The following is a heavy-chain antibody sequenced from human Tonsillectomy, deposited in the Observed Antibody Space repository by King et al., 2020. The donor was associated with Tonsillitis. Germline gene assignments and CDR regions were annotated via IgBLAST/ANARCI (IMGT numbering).Heavy chain of an antibody. D-gene: IGHD3-22*01. J-gene: IGHJ3*02. Sequence: QLQESGPGLVKPSETLSLTCTVSGGSISPYYWSWIRQPPGKGLEWIGYIYYSGSTSYSPSLKSRVTIFVDTSKNQFSLQLSSVTAADTAVYYCARNYDSSGYFGAFDIWGQGTTVTVSS. CDR3: ARNYDSSGYFGAFDI. CDR1: GGSISPYY. CDR2: IYYSGST. V-gene: IGHV4-59*01.